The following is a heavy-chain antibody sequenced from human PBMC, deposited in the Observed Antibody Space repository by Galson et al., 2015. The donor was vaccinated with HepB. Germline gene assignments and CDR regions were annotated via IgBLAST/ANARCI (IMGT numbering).Heavy chain of an antibody. CDR1: GFTFSSYA. V-gene: IGHV3-23*01. Sequence: SLRLSCAASGFTFSSYAMSWVRQAPGKGLEWVSTISGSGGNSCYADSVKGRFTISRDNSKNTLYLQMNSLRAEDTAVYYCAKEPDYGDYFDYWGQGTLVTVSS. CDR2: ISGSGGNS. D-gene: IGHD4-17*01. CDR3: AKEPDYGDYFDY. J-gene: IGHJ4*02.